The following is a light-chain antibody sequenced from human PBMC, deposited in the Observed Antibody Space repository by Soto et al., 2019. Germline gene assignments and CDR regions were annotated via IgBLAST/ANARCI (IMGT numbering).Light chain of an antibody. CDR2: EVS. CDR1: QSVVYSDGNTS. Sequence: DDVMSQSPISLSVTLGQPASISWSSRQSVVYSDGNTSLTWFQQRPGQSPRRLRFEVSKRHSGVPDRFSGSGSGTDFTLKISRVEAEDVGVYYCMQGSHWPLTFGGGTKVDI. CDR3: MQGSHWPLT. J-gene: IGKJ4*01. V-gene: IGKV2-30*01.